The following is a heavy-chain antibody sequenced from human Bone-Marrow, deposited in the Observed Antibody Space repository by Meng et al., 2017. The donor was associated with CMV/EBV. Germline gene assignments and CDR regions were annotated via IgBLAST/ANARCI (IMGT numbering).Heavy chain of an antibody. V-gene: IGHV1-18*01. CDR2: ISAYNGNT. D-gene: IGHD3-3*02. Sequence: ASVKVSCKASGYTFTSYGISWVRQAPGQGLEWMGWISAYNGNTNYAQKLQGRVTMTTDTSTSTAYMELRSLRSDDTAVYYCARDHFYTGTLGPYYYYGMEVWGQGTTVTVSS. J-gene: IGHJ6*02. CDR3: ARDHFYTGTLGPYYYYGMEV. CDR1: GYTFTSYG.